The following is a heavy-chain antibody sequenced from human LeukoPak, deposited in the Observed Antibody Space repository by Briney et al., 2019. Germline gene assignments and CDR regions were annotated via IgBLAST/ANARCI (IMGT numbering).Heavy chain of an antibody. CDR1: GFPSTSYY. D-gene: IGHD2-21*02. V-gene: IGHV3-7*01. J-gene: IGHJ4*02. CDR3: ARDGGHGGDVDY. Sequence: GQSLTLSSAASGFPSTSYYFNWVRQDPVTGREWQTNIKQDGSEKYYVDSAKGRFTISRDNGKNSLYLQMNSLRAEDTAVYYCARDGGHGGDVDYWGQGTLVTVSS. CDR2: IKQDGSEK.